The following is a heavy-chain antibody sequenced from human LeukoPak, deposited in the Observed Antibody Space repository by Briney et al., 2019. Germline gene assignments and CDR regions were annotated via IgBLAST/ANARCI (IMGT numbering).Heavy chain of an antibody. CDR2: IIPIFGTA. V-gene: IGHV1-69*06. D-gene: IGHD2-21*02. J-gene: IGHJ6*03. Sequence: GASVKVSCKASGGTFSSYAISWVRQAPGQGLEWMGGIIPIFGTANYAQKFQGRVTITADKSTSTAYMELSRLRSDDTAVYYCARDRLNYYYYMDVWGKGTTVTVSS. CDR1: GGTFSSYA. CDR3: ARDRLNYYYYMDV.